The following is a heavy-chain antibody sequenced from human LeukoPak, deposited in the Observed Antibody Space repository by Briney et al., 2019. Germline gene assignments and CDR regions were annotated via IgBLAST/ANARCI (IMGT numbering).Heavy chain of an antibody. Sequence: ASVKVSCKVSRYTLTELSMHWVRQAPGKGLEWMGGFDPEDGETIYAQKFQGRVTMTEDTSTDTAYMELSSLRSEDTAVYYCATPAGIPDAFDIWGQGTMVTVSS. CDR3: ATPAGIPDAFDI. V-gene: IGHV1-24*01. CDR2: FDPEDGET. CDR1: RYTLTELS. J-gene: IGHJ3*02. D-gene: IGHD1-14*01.